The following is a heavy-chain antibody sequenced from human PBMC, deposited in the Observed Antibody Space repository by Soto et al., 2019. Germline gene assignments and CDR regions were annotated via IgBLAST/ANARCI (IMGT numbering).Heavy chain of an antibody. CDR2: IGTAGDT. Sequence: EVQLVESGGGLVQPGGSLRLSCAASGFTFSSYDMHWVRQATGKGREWVSAIGTAGDTYYPGSVKGRFTISRENAKNSLYLQMNSLRAGDTAVYYCARADCSGGSCYYSYWGQGTLVTVSS. CDR3: ARADCSGGSCYYSY. CDR1: GFTFSSYD. V-gene: IGHV3-13*01. D-gene: IGHD2-15*01. J-gene: IGHJ4*02.